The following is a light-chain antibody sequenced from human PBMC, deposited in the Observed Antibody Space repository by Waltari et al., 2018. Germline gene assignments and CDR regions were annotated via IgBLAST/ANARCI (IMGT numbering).Light chain of an antibody. V-gene: IGLV3-21*02. Sequence: SYVLTQPPSVSVAPGQTAKISCAGDIIGSKTVHWYQHKPGQAPVMVASDDIGRPSGVPERFSGSNSGDAATLTSSRVEAGDEAAYYCQLWDTFTDQVVFGGGTRLTVL. CDR1: IIGSKT. CDR3: QLWDTFTDQVV. J-gene: IGLJ2*01. CDR2: DDI.